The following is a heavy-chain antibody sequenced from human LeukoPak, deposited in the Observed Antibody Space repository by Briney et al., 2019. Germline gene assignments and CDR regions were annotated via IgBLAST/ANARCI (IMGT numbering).Heavy chain of an antibody. D-gene: IGHD1-26*01. CDR3: AKGGGETFDYYMDV. CDR2: ISSSGSTI. J-gene: IGHJ6*03. V-gene: IGHV3-11*01. Sequence: GGSLRLSCAASGFTFSDYYMSWIRQAPGKGLEWVSYISSSGSTIYYADSVKGRFTISRDNRKNSLYLQMNNLRPEDMAFYYCAKGGGETFDYYMDVWGNGTAVTVSS. CDR1: GFTFSDYY.